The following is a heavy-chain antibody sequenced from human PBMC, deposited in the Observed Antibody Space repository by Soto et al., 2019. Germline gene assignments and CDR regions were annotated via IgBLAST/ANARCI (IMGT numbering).Heavy chain of an antibody. J-gene: IGHJ4*02. Sequence: KPSETLSLTCTVSGGSISSYYWSWIRQPPGKGLEWIGYIYYSGSTNYNPSLKSRVTISVDTSKNQFSLKLSSVTAADTAVYYCAREGVMALFDYWGQGTLVTVSS. CDR3: AREGVMALFDY. CDR2: IYYSGST. CDR1: GGSISSYY. V-gene: IGHV4-59*01.